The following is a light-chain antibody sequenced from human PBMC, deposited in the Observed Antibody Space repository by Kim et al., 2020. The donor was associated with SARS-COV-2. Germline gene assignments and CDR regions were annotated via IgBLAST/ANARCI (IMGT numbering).Light chain of an antibody. CDR2: GAS. V-gene: IGKV1-27*01. J-gene: IGKJ4*01. CDR3: QNYNSAPLT. Sequence: ASLGDRVTITGRASQGITNYLVWYQQKPGKVPKLLIYGASTLQSGVPSRFSGSGSGTDFTLTISSLQPEDFATYYCQNYNSAPLTFGGGTKVDIK. CDR1: QGITNY.